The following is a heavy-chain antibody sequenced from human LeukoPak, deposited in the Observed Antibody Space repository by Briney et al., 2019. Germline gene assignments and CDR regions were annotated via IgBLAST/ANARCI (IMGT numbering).Heavy chain of an antibody. J-gene: IGHJ4*02. D-gene: IGHD1-14*01. CDR2: INSSGGTK. CDR1: GFTVSSNY. CDR3: ASGTQSDY. V-gene: IGHV3-11*04. Sequence: PGGSLRLSCAASGFTVSSNYMSWVRQAPGKGLEWVSCINSSGGTKYYADSVKGRFTISRDNAKNSLFLQMNSLRAEDTAVYYCASGTQSDYWGQGTLVTVSS.